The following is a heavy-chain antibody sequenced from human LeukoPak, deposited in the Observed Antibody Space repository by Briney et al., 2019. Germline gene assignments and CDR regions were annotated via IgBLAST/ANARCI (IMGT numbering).Heavy chain of an antibody. CDR2: INAGNGNT. CDR3: ARDLVAYYYGSGSPESDY. V-gene: IGHV1-3*01. D-gene: IGHD3-10*01. J-gene: IGHJ4*02. Sequence: ASVKVSCKASGYTFTSYAMHWVRQPPGQRLEWMGWINAGNGNTKYSQKFQGRVTMTTDTSTSTAYMELRSLRSDDTAVYYCARDLVAYYYGSGSPESDYWGQGTLVTVSS. CDR1: GYTFTSYA.